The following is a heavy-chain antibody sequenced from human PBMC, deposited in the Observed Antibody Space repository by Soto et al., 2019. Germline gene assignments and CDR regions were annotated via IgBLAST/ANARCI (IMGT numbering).Heavy chain of an antibody. V-gene: IGHV1-46*03. CDR1: GYTFTSYY. Sequence: AASVKVSCKASGYTFTSYYMHWVRQAPGQGLEWMGIINPSGGSTSYAQKFQGRVTMTRDTSTSTVYMELSSLRSEDTAVYYCARDWGYYDSSGYYYVQNWFDPWGQGTLVTVSS. J-gene: IGHJ5*02. CDR2: INPSGGST. D-gene: IGHD3-22*01. CDR3: ARDWGYYDSSGYYYVQNWFDP.